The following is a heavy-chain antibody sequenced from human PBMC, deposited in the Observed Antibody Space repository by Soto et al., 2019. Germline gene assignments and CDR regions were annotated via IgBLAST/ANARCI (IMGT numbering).Heavy chain of an antibody. CDR3: ARRGAYSSSSPYYYYGMDV. V-gene: IGHV1-69*06. Sequence: QVQLVQSGAEVKKPGSSVKVSCKASGGTFSSYAISWVRQAPGQGLEWMGGIIPIFGTANYAQKFQGRVTITADKSTSTAYMELSSLRSEDTAVYYCARRGAYSSSSPYYYYGMDVWGQGTTVTVSS. CDR2: IIPIFGTA. D-gene: IGHD6-6*01. J-gene: IGHJ6*02. CDR1: GGTFSSYA.